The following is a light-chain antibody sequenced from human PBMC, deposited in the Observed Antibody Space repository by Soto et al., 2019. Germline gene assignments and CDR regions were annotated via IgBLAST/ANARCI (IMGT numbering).Light chain of an antibody. J-gene: IGLJ1*01. Sequence: QSALTQPASVSGSPGQSITISCTRTSSDVGGYNYVSWYQQHPGKAPKLMIYDVSNRPSGVSNRFSGSKSGNTASLTISGLQAEDEADYCCSSYTSSTTLYVFGTGTKLTVL. CDR2: DVS. V-gene: IGLV2-14*01. CDR1: SSDVGGYNY. CDR3: SSYTSSTTLYV.